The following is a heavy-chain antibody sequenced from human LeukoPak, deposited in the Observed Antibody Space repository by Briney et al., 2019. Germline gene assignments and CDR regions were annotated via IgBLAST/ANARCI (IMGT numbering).Heavy chain of an antibody. CDR1: GFTFSSYA. CDR2: IKQDGSEK. V-gene: IGHV3-7*01. Sequence: GGSLRLSWAAAGFTFSSYAMSWVRQAPGKGLEWVANIKQDGSEKYYVDSVKGRFTISRDNAKNSLYLQMNSLRAEDTAVYYCARYSYSSGWYVDYWGQGTLVTVSS. J-gene: IGHJ4*02. CDR3: ARYSYSSGWYVDY. D-gene: IGHD6-19*01.